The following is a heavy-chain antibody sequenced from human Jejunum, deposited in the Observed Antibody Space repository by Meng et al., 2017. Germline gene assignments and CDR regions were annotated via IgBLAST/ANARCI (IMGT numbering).Heavy chain of an antibody. D-gene: IGHD5-18*01. V-gene: IGHV3-11*01. Sequence: QVHLVGSGGDLVKPGWSLRLSCAASGFTLSDSYMSWIRQAPGKGLEWVSYISSSGTTIYYADSVQGRFTISRDNAKNSLYLQMTSLRAEDTGIYYCVKALGYTYGYYFWGQGTLVTVSS. J-gene: IGHJ4*02. CDR1: GFTLSDSY. CDR3: VKALGYTYGYYF. CDR2: ISSSGTTI.